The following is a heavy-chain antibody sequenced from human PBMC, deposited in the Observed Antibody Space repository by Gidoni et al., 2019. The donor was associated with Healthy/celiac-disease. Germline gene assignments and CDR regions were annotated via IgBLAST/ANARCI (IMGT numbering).Heavy chain of an antibody. J-gene: IGHJ3*02. CDR2: ISYDGSNK. CDR3: ARGEVGENAFDI. Sequence: QVQLVESGGGVVQPGRSLSLSCAAPGFTFSSYAMHWVRQAPGKGLEWVAVISYDGSNKYYADSVKGRFTSSRDNSKNTLYLQMNSLRAEETAVYYCARGEVGENAFDIWGQGTMVTVSS. V-gene: IGHV3-30-3*01. D-gene: IGHD3-16*01. CDR1: GFTFSSYA.